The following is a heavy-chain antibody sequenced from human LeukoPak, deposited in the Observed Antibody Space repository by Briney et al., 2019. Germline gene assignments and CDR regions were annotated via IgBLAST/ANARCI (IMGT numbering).Heavy chain of an antibody. CDR3: AKVARDSRVYDFDY. Sequence: GGSLRLSCAASGFTFSSYAMSWVRQTPGMGLEWVSTISKSGDSIYFADSVKGRCTISRDNSKNMLYLQMNSLGVEDTAVYYCAKVARDSRVYDFDYWGQGTLVTVSS. V-gene: IGHV3-23*01. CDR2: ISKSGDSI. D-gene: IGHD3-22*01. CDR1: GFTFSSYA. J-gene: IGHJ4*02.